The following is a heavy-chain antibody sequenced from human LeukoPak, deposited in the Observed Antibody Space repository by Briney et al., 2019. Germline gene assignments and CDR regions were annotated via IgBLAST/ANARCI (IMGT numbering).Heavy chain of an antibody. D-gene: IGHD2-15*01. CDR1: GASIRSGDYY. J-gene: IGHJ3*02. CDR2: IYDSGST. Sequence: KPSETLSLTCTVSGASIRSGDYYWSWIRQPPGKGLEWIGYIYDSGSTYYNPSLKSRITISVDTSENRFSLKLSSVTATDTAVYYCARDCSGGSCYGAFDIWGQGTMVTVSS. CDR3: ARDCSGGSCYGAFDI. V-gene: IGHV4-30-4*01.